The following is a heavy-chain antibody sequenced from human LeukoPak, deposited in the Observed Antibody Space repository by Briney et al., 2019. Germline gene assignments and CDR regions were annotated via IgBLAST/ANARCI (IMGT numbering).Heavy chain of an antibody. CDR2: ISSSSSYI. J-gene: IGHJ4*02. D-gene: IGHD6-19*01. CDR1: GFTFSHYN. V-gene: IGHV3-21*01. Sequence: GGSLRLSCVASGFTFSHYNMNWVRQAPGKGLEWVSSISSSSSYIYYADSVKGRFTISRDNAKNSLYLQMNSLRAEDTAVYYCARDRTQWLVSLFDYWGQGTLVTVSS. CDR3: ARDRTQWLVSLFDY.